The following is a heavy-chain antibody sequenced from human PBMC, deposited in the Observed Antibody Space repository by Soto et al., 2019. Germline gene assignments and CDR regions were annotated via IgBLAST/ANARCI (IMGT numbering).Heavy chain of an antibody. Sequence: GASVKVSCKASGYTFASYAMHWVRQAPGQRLEWMGWINAGNGNTKYSQKFQGRVTITRDTSASTAYMELSSLRSEDTAVYYCARDNYDFWSGYPRMDYYYGMNVWGQGTTVTVSS. CDR3: ARDNYDFWSGYPRMDYYYGMNV. D-gene: IGHD3-3*01. CDR1: GYTFASYA. J-gene: IGHJ6*02. CDR2: INAGNGNT. V-gene: IGHV1-3*01.